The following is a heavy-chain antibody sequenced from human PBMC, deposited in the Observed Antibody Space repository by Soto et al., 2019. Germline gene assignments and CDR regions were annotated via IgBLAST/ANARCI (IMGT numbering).Heavy chain of an antibody. V-gene: IGHV1-69*06. J-gene: IGHJ4*02. CDR1: GGTFSRHA. Sequence: SVKASCKASGGTFSRHAIAWVRQAPGQGLEWMGGISPTFGTATYAPKFQGRVAISADRSSNTAYMELSSLRSQDTAVYYCARGFSAGKGSPPDFWGQGSLVTVSS. CDR2: ISPTFGTA. CDR3: ARGFSAGKGSPPDF. D-gene: IGHD6-13*01.